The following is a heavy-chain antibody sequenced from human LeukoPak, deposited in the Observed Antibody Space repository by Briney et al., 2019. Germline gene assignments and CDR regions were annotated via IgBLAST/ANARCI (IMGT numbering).Heavy chain of an antibody. CDR3: AREAFYDFWSTPFDF. CDR1: GFTFSSHA. J-gene: IGHJ4*02. CDR2: ISYDGSTK. D-gene: IGHD3-3*01. V-gene: IGHV3-30-3*01. Sequence: PGGSLRLSCAASGFTFSSHAVHWVRQAPGKGLEWVAIISYDGSTKDYADSVKGRFTISRDNSKTTLYLQMNSLRAEDTAVYYCAREAFYDFWSTPFDFWGQGTLVTVSS.